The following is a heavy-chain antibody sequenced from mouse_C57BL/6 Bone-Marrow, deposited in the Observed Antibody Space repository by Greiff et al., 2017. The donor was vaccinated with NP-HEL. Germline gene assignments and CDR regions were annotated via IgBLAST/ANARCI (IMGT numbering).Heavy chain of an antibody. V-gene: IGHV14-3*01. D-gene: IGHD1-1*01. CDR2: IDPANGNT. CDR3: ARPLYYGSSLSYYAMDY. J-gene: IGHJ4*01. CDR1: GFNIKNTY. Sequence: VQLKESVAELVRPGASVKLSCTASGFNIKNTYMHWVKQRPEQGLEWIGRIDPANGNTKYAPKFQGKATITADTSSNTAYLQLSSLTSEDTAIYYCARPLYYGSSLSYYAMDYWGQGTSVTVSS.